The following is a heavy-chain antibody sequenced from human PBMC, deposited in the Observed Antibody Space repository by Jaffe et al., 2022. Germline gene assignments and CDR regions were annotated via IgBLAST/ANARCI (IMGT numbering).Heavy chain of an antibody. J-gene: IGHJ4*02. CDR2: IIPILGIA. CDR1: GGTFSSYT. CDR3: ARVDGACGGDCYGAY. D-gene: IGHD2-21*02. V-gene: IGHV1-69*02. Sequence: QVQLVQSGAEVKKPGSSVKVSCKASGGTFSSYTISWVRQAPGQGLEWMGRIIPILGIANYAQKFQGRVTITADKSTSTAYMELSSLRSEDTAVYYCARVDGACGGDCYGAYWGQGTLVTVSS.